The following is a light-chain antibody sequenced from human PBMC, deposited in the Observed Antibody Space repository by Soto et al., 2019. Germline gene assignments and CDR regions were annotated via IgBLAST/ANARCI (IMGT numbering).Light chain of an antibody. CDR3: VTWDSNTGV. V-gene: IGLV4-60*03. Sequence: QLVLTQSYSASPSLRSSVNLNCTLSSGHSTYIIAWHQQRPGKAPRYLMKLEGSGTYNKGSGVPDRFSGSSSVTDRYLTICNLQSEDEADYYCVTWDSNTGVFGGGTQLTV. CDR2: LEGSGTY. J-gene: IGLJ3*02. CDR1: SGHSTYI.